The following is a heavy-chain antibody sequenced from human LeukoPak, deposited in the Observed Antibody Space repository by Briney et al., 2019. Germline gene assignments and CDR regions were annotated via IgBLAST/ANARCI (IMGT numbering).Heavy chain of an antibody. V-gene: IGHV1-2*02. J-gene: IGHJ4*02. Sequence: SVKVSCKASGYTFTDYSIHWVRQAPRQGREWMGWINPNNGGPNYAQKFRGSVTMTRDTSIRTVYMELSRLRSGDRAVYYCALIGAIDSWGQGTLVTVSS. CDR1: GYTFTDYS. CDR2: INPNNGGP. CDR3: ALIGAIDS.